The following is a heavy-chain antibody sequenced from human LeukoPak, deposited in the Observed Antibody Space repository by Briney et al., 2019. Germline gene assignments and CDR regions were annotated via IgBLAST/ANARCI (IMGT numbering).Heavy chain of an antibody. D-gene: IGHD1-7*01. CDR2: IRYDGSNK. CDR1: GFTFSSYG. CDR3: AKVGTDGSVY. Sequence: PGGSLRLSCAASGFTFSSYGMSWVRQAPGKGLEWVAFIRYDGSNKYYADSVKGRFTISRDNSKNTLYLQMNSLRAEDTAVYYCAKVGTDGSVYWGQGTLVTVSS. J-gene: IGHJ4*02. V-gene: IGHV3-30*02.